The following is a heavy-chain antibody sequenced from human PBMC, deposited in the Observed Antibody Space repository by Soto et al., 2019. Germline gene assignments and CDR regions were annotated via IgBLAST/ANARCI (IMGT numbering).Heavy chain of an antibody. V-gene: IGHV3-30-3*01. D-gene: IGHD6-13*01. CDR3: VRGGYSSSWERLDP. Sequence: VQLVESGGGVIHPGKSLRLSCAASGSTFPNYPMHWVRQTPDNGLEWVAVISHDGVNKNSADSVKGRFTISRDNSRNTLYLQMDSLRVEETAMYYCVRGGYSSSWERLDPWGQGTLVTVSS. J-gene: IGHJ5*02. CDR2: ISHDGVNK. CDR1: GSTFPNYP.